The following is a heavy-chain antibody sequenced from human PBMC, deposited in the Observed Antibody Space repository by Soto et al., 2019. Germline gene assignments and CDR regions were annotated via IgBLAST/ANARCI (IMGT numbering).Heavy chain of an antibody. CDR1: GFTFSSYA. V-gene: IGHV3-23*01. Sequence: GGSLRLSCAASGFTFSSYAMSWVRQAPGKGVEWVSAISGSGGSTYYADSVKGRLTISRDNSKNTLYLQMNSLRAEDTAVYYCAKINDGLSDIWGQGTMVTVSS. D-gene: IGHD3-16*01. CDR2: ISGSGGST. CDR3: AKINDGLSDI. J-gene: IGHJ3*02.